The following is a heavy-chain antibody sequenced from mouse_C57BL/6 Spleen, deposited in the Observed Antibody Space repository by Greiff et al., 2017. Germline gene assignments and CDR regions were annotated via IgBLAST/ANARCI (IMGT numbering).Heavy chain of an antibody. CDR3: ARQGVYDGYFYFDY. D-gene: IGHD2-3*01. J-gene: IGHJ2*01. CDR2: IWSDGST. Sequence: VKLMESGPGLVAPSQSLSITCTVSGFSLTSYGVHWVRQPPGKGLEWLVVIWSDGSTTYNSALKSRLSISKDNSKSQVFLKMNSLQTDDTAMYYCARQGVYDGYFYFDYWGQGTTLTVSS. V-gene: IGHV2-6-1*01. CDR1: GFSLTSYG.